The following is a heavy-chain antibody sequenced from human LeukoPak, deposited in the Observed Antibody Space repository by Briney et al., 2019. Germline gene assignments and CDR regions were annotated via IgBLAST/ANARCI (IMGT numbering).Heavy chain of an antibody. J-gene: IGHJ4*02. V-gene: IGHV3-7*01. CDR2: MNQDGSEK. D-gene: IGHD1-26*01. CDR3: ARDQVGPED. CDR1: GFTFSGFW. Sequence: PGGSLRLSCAASGFTFSGFWMSWVRQAPGKGLEWVANMNQDGSEKNYVDSVKGRFTISRDNAKSSLYLQMNSLTAEDTAVYYCARDQVGPEDWGQGTLVTVSS.